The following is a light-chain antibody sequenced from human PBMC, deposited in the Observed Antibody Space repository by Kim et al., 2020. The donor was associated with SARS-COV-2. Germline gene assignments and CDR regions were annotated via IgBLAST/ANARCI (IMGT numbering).Light chain of an antibody. CDR2: KNN. CDR1: SSNIGRNY. V-gene: IGLV1-47*01. J-gene: IGLJ3*02. Sequence: GHRVTSSWYGSSSNIGRNYLYWYQQHPGTAPNLLVCKNNHRPSGVPDRLSGSKSGTSASLAISGLRSEDEADYYCVAWDDSLSGRVFGGGTQLTVL. CDR3: VAWDDSLSGRV.